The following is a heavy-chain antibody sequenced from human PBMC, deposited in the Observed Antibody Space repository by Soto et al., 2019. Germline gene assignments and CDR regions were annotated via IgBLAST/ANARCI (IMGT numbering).Heavy chain of an antibody. D-gene: IGHD3-3*01. CDR2: IYYSGST. CDR3: ARHEYYDFWSGYFSLHSGGMDV. Sequence: NPSETLSLTCTVSGGSISSSSYYWGWIRQPPGKGLEWIGSIYYSGSTYYNPSLKSRVTISVDTSKNQFSLKLSSVTAADTAVYYCARHEYYDFWSGYFSLHSGGMDVWGQGTTVTVSS. J-gene: IGHJ6*02. CDR1: GGSISSSSYY. V-gene: IGHV4-39*01.